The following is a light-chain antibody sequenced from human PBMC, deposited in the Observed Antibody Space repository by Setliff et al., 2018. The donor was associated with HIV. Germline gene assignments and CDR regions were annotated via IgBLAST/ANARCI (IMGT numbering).Light chain of an antibody. CDR3: QSYDRSLVYV. V-gene: IGLV1-40*01. CDR2: GNS. CDR1: SSNIGAGYD. Sequence: QSVLTQPPSVSGAPGQRVTISCTGSSSNIGAGYDVHWYQQLPGTAPNLLIYGNSNRPSGVPDRFSGSKSGTSASLAITGLQAEDEADYYCQSYDRSLVYVFGTGTKVTVL. J-gene: IGLJ1*01.